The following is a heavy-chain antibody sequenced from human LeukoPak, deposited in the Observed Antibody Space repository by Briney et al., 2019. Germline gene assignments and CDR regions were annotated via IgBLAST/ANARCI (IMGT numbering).Heavy chain of an antibody. CDR2: IRFDGSDI. D-gene: IGHD2-2*01. CDR1: GLTFSKNA. V-gene: IGHV3-30*02. Sequence: TGGSLRLSCAASGLTFSKNAMHWVRQAPDKGLEWVAFIRFDGSDIHYADSVKGRFTISRDNSKNTLYLQMNSLRAEDTAVYYCAKDDCSTSCYLGYWGQGTLVTVSS. J-gene: IGHJ4*02. CDR3: AKDDCSTSCYLGY.